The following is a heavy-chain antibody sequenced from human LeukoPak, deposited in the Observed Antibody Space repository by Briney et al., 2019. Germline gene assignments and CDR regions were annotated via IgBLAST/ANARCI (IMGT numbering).Heavy chain of an antibody. D-gene: IGHD1-26*01. CDR1: IDSFSNYH. CDR2: VNESDGT. J-gene: IGHJ5*02. V-gene: IGHV4-34*01. CDR3: ARGQGATVPQVGKNWFDP. Sequence: NPSETLSLTCAVYIDSFSNYHWNWIRQTPAKGREWIGEVNESDGTNISPSLRSRVILSVDTSKNQFSLKLISVTVADTAIYYCARGQGATVPQVGKNWFDPWGQGTRVTVSS.